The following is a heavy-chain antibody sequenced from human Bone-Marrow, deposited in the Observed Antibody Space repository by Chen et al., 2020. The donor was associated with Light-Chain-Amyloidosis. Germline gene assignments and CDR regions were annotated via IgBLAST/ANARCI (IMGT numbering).Heavy chain of an antibody. CDR2: MSYSGST. Sequence: QLQLQESGPGLVRPSETLYLTCTVPGGSISINSYYWGWIRQPPGKGLEWIGSMSYSGSTYYSPSLKGRVTISVDTPKNQFSLRLNSVTAADTALYYCARMFGFCSGGSCYSAYFDYWGQGALVTVSS. CDR1: GGSISINSYY. CDR3: ARMFGFCSGGSCYSAYFDY. J-gene: IGHJ4*02. D-gene: IGHD2-15*01. V-gene: IGHV4-39*01.